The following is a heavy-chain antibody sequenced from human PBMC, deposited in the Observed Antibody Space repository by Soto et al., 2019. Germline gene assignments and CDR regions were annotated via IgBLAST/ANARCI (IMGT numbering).Heavy chain of an antibody. CDR3: AKDLLPKATVTQSHYYYSGLDV. CDR1: GFTFRSYA. CDR2: ISGSGGST. J-gene: IGHJ6*02. Sequence: PGGSLSLSFSASGFTFRSYAMSWVRQAPGKGLEWVSAISGSGGSTYYADFVKGRFTISRDNSKNTLYLQMNSLRAEDTAVYYCAKDLLPKATVTQSHYYYSGLDVWGQGTTVTVSS. V-gene: IGHV3-23*01. D-gene: IGHD4-17*01.